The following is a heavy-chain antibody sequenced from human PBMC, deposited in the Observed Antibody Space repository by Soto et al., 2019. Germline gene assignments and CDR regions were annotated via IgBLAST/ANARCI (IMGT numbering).Heavy chain of an antibody. CDR2: IIPIFGTA. CDR1: GGTFSSYA. Sequence: QVQLVQSGAEVKKPGSSVKVSCKASGGTFSSYAISWVRQAPGQGLEWKGGIIPIFGTANYAQKFQGRVTITADKSPITAYMELSSLRSEDTAVYYCASPFRPNIAASPGYYYGMDVWGQGTTVTVSS. J-gene: IGHJ6*02. CDR3: ASPFRPNIAASPGYYYGMDV. D-gene: IGHD6-6*01. V-gene: IGHV1-69*06.